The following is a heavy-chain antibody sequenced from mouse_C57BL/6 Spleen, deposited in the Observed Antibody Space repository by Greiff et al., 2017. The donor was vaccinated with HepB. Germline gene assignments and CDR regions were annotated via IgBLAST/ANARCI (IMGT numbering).Heavy chain of an antibody. V-gene: IGHV1-69*01. D-gene: IGHD2-5*01. CDR1: GYTFTSYW. CDR3: ARRSNYEGAMDY. J-gene: IGHJ4*01. CDR2: IDPSDSYT. Sequence: QVQLQQPGAELVMPGASVKLSCKASGYTFTSYWMHWVKQRPGQGLEWIGEIDPSDSYTNYNQKFKGKSTLTVDKSSSTAYMQLSSLTSEDSAVYYCARRSNYEGAMDYWGQGTSLTVSS.